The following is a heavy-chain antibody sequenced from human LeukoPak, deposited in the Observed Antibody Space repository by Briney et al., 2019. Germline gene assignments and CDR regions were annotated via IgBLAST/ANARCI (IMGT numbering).Heavy chain of an antibody. CDR1: GGSISSYC. V-gene: IGHV4-59*01. Sequence: SETLSLTCTVSGGSISSYCWSWIRQPPGKGLEWIGYIYYSGSTNYNPSLKSRVTISVDTSKNQFSLKLSSVTAADTAVYYCARVTNRDAFDIWGQGTMVTVSS. D-gene: IGHD1-14*01. J-gene: IGHJ3*02. CDR2: IYYSGST. CDR3: ARVTNRDAFDI.